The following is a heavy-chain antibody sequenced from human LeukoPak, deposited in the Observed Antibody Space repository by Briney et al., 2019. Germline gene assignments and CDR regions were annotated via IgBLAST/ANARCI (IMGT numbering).Heavy chain of an antibody. V-gene: IGHV1-24*01. D-gene: IGHD3-10*01. J-gene: IGHJ4*02. Sequence: ASVKVSCKVSGYTLTELSMYWVRQAPGKGLEWMGGFDPEDGETIYAQKFQGRVTMTEDTSTDTAYMELSSLRSEDTAVYYCAKLLWFGEPGDYWGQGTLVTVSS. CDR2: FDPEDGET. CDR3: AKLLWFGEPGDY. CDR1: GYTLTELS.